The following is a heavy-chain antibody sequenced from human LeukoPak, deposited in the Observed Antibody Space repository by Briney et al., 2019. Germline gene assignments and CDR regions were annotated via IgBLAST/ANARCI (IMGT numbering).Heavy chain of an antibody. J-gene: IGHJ5*02. CDR3: ARSRMTTIGWFDP. CDR1: GYTFIDYY. Sequence: ASVKVSCKTSGYTFIDYYLHWVRQAPGQGLAWMGWLNPNSGVTNYAQTFQGRVTMTRDTSMRTAYMELSRLRSDDTAVYYCARSRMTTIGWFDPWGQGTLVTVAS. CDR2: LNPNSGVT. D-gene: IGHD4-17*01. V-gene: IGHV1-2*02.